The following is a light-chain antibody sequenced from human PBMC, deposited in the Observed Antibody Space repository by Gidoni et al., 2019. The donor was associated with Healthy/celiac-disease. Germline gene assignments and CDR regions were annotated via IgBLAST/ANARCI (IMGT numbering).Light chain of an antibody. CDR3: QQRSNWYT. Sequence: EIVLTQSPATLSLSPGERATLSCRASQSVSIYLAWYQQKPGQAPRLLIDDASNRATGIPARFSGSGSGTDFTLTISSLEPEDFAVYYCQQRSNWYTFGQGTKLEIK. V-gene: IGKV3-11*01. CDR2: DAS. CDR1: QSVSIY. J-gene: IGKJ2*01.